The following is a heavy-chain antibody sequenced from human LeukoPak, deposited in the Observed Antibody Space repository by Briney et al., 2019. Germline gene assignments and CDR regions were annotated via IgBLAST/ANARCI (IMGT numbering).Heavy chain of an antibody. Sequence: PGGSLRLSCAASEFTFSNYWMSWVRQAPGKGLEWVSYISSSGSTIYYADSVKGRFTISRDNAKNTLNLQMNSLRAEDTAVYYCARDLGQYYDTSDNWFDPWGQGTLVTVSS. V-gene: IGHV3-48*04. J-gene: IGHJ5*02. D-gene: IGHD3-22*01. CDR3: ARDLGQYYDTSDNWFDP. CDR1: EFTFSNYW. CDR2: ISSSGSTI.